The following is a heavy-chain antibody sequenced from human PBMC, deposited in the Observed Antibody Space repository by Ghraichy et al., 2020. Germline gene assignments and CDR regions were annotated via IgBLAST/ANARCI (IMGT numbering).Heavy chain of an antibody. V-gene: IGHV4-59*01. J-gene: IGHJ2*01. Sequence: SETLSLTCTVSGGSISSYYWSWIRQPPGKGLEWIGYIYYSGSTNYNPSLKSRVTISVDTSKNQFSLKLSSVTAADTAVYYCARIVATTRHWYFDLWGRGTLVTVSS. CDR2: IYYSGST. CDR1: GGSISSYY. CDR3: ARIVATTRHWYFDL. D-gene: IGHD5-12*01.